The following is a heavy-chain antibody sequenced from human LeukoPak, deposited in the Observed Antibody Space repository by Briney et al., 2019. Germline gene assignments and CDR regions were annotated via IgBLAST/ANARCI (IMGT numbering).Heavy chain of an antibody. J-gene: IGHJ5*02. V-gene: IGHV4-39*01. Sequence: SETLSLTCTVSGGSISSSSYYWGWIRQPPGKGLEWLGRIYYSGSTYYNPSLKSRVTRSVDTSKNQFSLKLSSGTAADTAVYYCARTKLLLEVNWFDPWGQGTLVTVSS. CDR1: GGSISSSSYY. CDR2: IYYSGST. D-gene: IGHD2-15*01. CDR3: ARTKLLLEVNWFDP.